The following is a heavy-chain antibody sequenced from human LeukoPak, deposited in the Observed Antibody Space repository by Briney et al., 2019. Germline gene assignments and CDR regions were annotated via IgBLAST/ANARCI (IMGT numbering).Heavy chain of an antibody. V-gene: IGHV1-3*01. D-gene: IGHD2-15*01. J-gene: IGHJ4*02. CDR2: INAGNGNT. CDR3: ARWPPSGSGGSLHFDY. Sequence: ASVQVSCKATGYTFTSYAMHWVRQAPGQRLEWMGWINAGNGNTKYSQKFQGRVTITRDTSASTAYMELSSLRSEDTAVYDCARWPPSGSGGSLHFDYWGQGTLVTVSS. CDR1: GYTFTSYA.